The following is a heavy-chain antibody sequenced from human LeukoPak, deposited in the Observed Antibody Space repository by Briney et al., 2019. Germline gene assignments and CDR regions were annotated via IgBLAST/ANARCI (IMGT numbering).Heavy chain of an antibody. CDR3: ARGLDIVATTRRHASDI. CDR1: GGSISSYY. CDR2: IYYSGST. V-gene: IGHV4-59*01. Sequence: SETLSLTCTVSGGSISSYYWSWIRQPPGKGLEWIGYIYYSGSTNYNPSLKSRVTISVDTSKNQFSLKLSSVTAADTAVYYCARGLDIVATTRRHASDIWGQGTMVTVSS. D-gene: IGHD5-12*01. J-gene: IGHJ3*02.